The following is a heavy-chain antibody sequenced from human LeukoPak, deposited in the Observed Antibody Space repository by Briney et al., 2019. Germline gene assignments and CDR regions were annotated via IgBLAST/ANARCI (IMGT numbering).Heavy chain of an antibody. V-gene: IGHV1-2*02. Sequence: ASVKVSCKASGYTFSGYYIHWVRQAPGQGLEWMGWINPNSGGTKYAQKFQGRITLTRDTSISTAYMELSRLTSDDTALYYCAKDVIKVPGAPRGADSWGQGTLVTVSS. CDR2: INPNSGGT. CDR3: AKDVIKVPGAPRGADS. D-gene: IGHD3-10*01. J-gene: IGHJ4*02. CDR1: GYTFSGYY.